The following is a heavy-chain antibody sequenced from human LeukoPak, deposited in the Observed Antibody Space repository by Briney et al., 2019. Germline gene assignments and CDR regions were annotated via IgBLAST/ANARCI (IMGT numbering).Heavy chain of an antibody. CDR1: GFTFSNYA. CDR2: SGSGGST. V-gene: IGHV3-23*01. Sequence: GGSLRLSCAASGFTFSNYAMSWVRQAPGKGLEWVSGSGSGGSTYYADSVRGRFTISRDNSKNTLFLQMNSLRAEDTAVYYCAKDFWSGYYPNYWGQGTLVTVSS. D-gene: IGHD3-3*01. CDR3: AKDFWSGYYPNY. J-gene: IGHJ4*02.